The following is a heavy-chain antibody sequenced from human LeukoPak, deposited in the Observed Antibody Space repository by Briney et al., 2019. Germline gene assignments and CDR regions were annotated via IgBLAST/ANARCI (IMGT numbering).Heavy chain of an antibody. CDR2: MYPNSGNT. D-gene: IGHD6-13*01. Sequence: GASVKLSCKASGYTFTSYDINWVRQASGQGVEWMGWMYPNSGNTGYAQKFQGRVTITRNTSISTAYMELSSLRSEDTAVYYCARGAASSKYYYYYYYMDVWGKGTTVTVSS. V-gene: IGHV1-8*03. CDR1: GYTFTSYD. J-gene: IGHJ6*03. CDR3: ARGAASSKYYYYYYYMDV.